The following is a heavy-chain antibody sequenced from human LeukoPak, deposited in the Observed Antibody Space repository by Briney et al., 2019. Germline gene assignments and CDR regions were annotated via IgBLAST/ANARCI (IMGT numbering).Heavy chain of an antibody. CDR1: GFTFSSYA. CDR3: AKDEEGYDSSGYYDY. V-gene: IGHV3-23*01. Sequence: GRSLRLSCAASGFTFSSYAMSWVRQAPGKGLEWVSAISGSGGSTYYADSVKGRFTISRDNSKNTLYLQMNSLRAEDTAVYYCAKDEEGYDSSGYYDYWGQGTLVTVSS. J-gene: IGHJ4*02. D-gene: IGHD3-22*01. CDR2: ISGSGGST.